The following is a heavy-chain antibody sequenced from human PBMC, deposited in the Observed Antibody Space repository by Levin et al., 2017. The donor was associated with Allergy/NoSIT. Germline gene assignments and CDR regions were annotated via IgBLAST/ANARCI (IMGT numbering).Heavy chain of an antibody. CDR3: AKRLGYSSSWYPGYFDY. J-gene: IGHJ4*02. CDR1: GFTFSSYG. V-gene: IGHV3-23*01. Sequence: GGSLRLSCAASGFTFSSYGMSWVRQAPGKGLEWVSGISGSGGSTYYADSVKGRLTISRDNSKNTLYLQMNSLRAEDTAVYYCAKRLGYSSSWYPGYFDYWGQGTLVTVSS. CDR2: ISGSGGST. D-gene: IGHD6-13*01.